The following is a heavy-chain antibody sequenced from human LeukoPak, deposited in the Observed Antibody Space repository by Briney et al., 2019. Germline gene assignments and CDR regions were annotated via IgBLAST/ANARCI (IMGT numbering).Heavy chain of an antibody. CDR3: ARDGYYDSSGYIY. D-gene: IGHD3-22*01. V-gene: IGHV1-69*04. J-gene: IGHJ4*02. CDR1: GGTFSSYA. Sequence: ASVKVSCKASGGTFSSYAISWVRQAPGQGLEWMGRIIPILGIANYAQKFQGRVTITADKSTSTAYMELSSLRSEDTAVYYCARDGYYDSSGYIYWGQGTLVSVSS. CDR2: IIPILGIA.